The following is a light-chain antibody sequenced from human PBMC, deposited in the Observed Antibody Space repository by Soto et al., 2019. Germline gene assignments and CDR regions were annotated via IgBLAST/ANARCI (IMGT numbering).Light chain of an antibody. J-gene: IGKJ4*01. V-gene: IGKV3-20*01. CDR2: GAS. CDR1: QSVTANY. Sequence: VLTQSPGTLSLSPVDRATLSCRASQSVTANYLAWYQQKPGQAPRLLIYGASSRATDIPDRFSGSGSGTDFTLTITRVEPEDFAVYFCQQYGSSPLTFGGGTKVEIK. CDR3: QQYGSSPLT.